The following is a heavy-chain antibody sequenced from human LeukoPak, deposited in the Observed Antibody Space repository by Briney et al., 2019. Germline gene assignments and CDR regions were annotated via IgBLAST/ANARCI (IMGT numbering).Heavy chain of an antibody. Sequence: PSETLSLTCTVSGGSISSYYWSWIRQPPGKGLEWIGYIYYSGSTNYNPSLKSRVTISVDTSKNQFSLKLSSVTAADTAVYYCARSLAGDCLDYWGQGTLVTVSS. CDR2: IYYSGST. V-gene: IGHV4-59*08. J-gene: IGHJ4*02. D-gene: IGHD2-21*02. CDR1: GGSISSYY. CDR3: ARSLAGDCLDY.